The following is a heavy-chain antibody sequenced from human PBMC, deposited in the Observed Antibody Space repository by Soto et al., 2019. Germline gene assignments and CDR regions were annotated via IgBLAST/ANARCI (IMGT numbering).Heavy chain of an antibody. Sequence: QVQLVQSGAEVKKPGASVKVSCKASGYTFANYGVSWVRQAPGQGLEWMGWINTYNGNTNYAQKLQGRFTMTTDTSTSTAYMELRSLRSDDTAVYYCAKVHEKWSKFFDYWGQGTLVTVSS. CDR2: INTYNGNT. CDR3: AKVHEKWSKFFDY. J-gene: IGHJ4*02. CDR1: GYTFANYG. V-gene: IGHV1-18*01. D-gene: IGHD2-15*01.